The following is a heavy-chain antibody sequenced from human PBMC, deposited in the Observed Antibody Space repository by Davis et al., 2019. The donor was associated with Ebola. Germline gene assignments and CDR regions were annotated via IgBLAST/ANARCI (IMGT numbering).Heavy chain of an antibody. D-gene: IGHD3-16*01. CDR1: GYTFTNYA. Sequence: ASVKVSCKASGYTFTNYAMHWVRQAPGQRLEWMGWISTGNGNARYSQKFQGRVTITRDTSATTAYMELRSLRSDDTAVYYCARRGTGWFDPWGQGTLVTVSS. J-gene: IGHJ5*02. CDR2: ISTGNGNA. CDR3: ARRGTGWFDP. V-gene: IGHV1-3*04.